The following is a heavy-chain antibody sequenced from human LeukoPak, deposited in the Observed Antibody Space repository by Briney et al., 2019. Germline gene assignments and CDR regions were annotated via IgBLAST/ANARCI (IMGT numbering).Heavy chain of an antibody. D-gene: IGHD3-10*01. CDR1: GGTFISYA. CDR3: ARDPGELSQYYFDY. Sequence: VASVKVSFKASGGTFISYAISWVRQAPGQGLEWMGGIIPIFGTANYAQKFQGRVTITADKSTSTAYMELSSLRSEDTAVYYCARDPGELSQYYFDYWGQGTLVTVSS. J-gene: IGHJ4*02. CDR2: IIPIFGTA. V-gene: IGHV1-69*06.